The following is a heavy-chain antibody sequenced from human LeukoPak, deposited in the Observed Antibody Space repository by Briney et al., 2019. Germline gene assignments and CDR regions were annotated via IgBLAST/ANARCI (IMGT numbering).Heavy chain of an antibody. J-gene: IGHJ6*03. V-gene: IGHV3-66*01. D-gene: IGHD2-15*01. CDR2: IYSDNT. CDR1: GFTVSTNS. Sequence: GGSLRLSCTVSGFTVSTNSMSWVRQAPGKGLEWVSFIYSDNTHYSDSVKGRFTISRDNSKNTLYLHMNSLRAEDTAVYYCAREGRKSRGIDIVRKKERGYYYMDVWGKGTTVTVSS. CDR3: AREGRKSRGIDIVRKKERGYYYMDV.